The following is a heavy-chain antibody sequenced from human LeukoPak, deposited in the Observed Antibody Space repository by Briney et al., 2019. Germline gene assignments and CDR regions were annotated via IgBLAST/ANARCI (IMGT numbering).Heavy chain of an antibody. V-gene: IGHV3-53*01. CDR1: GFTVSRHF. D-gene: IGHD2-2*01. Sequence: GGSLRLSREVSGFTVSRHFMSWVRQAPGKGLDWVSVLYDDGTTHYADSVKGRFTISRDTSQNILYLGMNSLRADDTAVYYCARELLYHYYEYWGQGTLVTVSA. J-gene: IGHJ4*02. CDR2: LYDDGTT. CDR3: ARELLYHYYEY.